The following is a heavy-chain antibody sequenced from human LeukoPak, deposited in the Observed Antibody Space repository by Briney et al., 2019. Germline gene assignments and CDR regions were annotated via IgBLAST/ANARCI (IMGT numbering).Heavy chain of an antibody. CDR2: ISGSGEST. CDR1: GFTFSSYA. Sequence: GGSLRLSCAASGFTFSSYAMHWVRQAPGKGLEWVSGISGSGESTDYADSVKGRFTISRDNSKYTLFLQMNSLRAEDKAVYYCAKLTGYYFWGQGTLVTVSS. V-gene: IGHV3-23*01. CDR3: AKLTGYYF. J-gene: IGHJ4*02. D-gene: IGHD3-9*01.